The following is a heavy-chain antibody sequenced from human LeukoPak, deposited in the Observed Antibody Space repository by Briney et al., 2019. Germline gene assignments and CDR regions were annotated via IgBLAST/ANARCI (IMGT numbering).Heavy chain of an antibody. CDR2: ISACNGNT. Sequence: ASVKVSCKVSGYTFTSYGISWVRQAPGQGLEWMGWISACNGNTNYAQKLQGRVTMTTDTSTSTAYMELRSLRSDDTAVYYCARSLRYDSSGYYYAWGQGTLVTVSS. CDR3: ARSLRYDSSGYYYA. J-gene: IGHJ5*02. D-gene: IGHD3-22*01. V-gene: IGHV1-18*01. CDR1: GYTFTSYG.